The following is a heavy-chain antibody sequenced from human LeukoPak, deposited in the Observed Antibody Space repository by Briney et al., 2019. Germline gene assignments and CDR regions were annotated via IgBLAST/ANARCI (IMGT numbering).Heavy chain of an antibody. CDR2: INSDGSST. V-gene: IGHV3-74*01. CDR3: AREEGVVVVAPELDG. D-gene: IGHD2-15*01. J-gene: IGHJ4*02. CDR1: GFTFSSYW. Sequence: GGSLRLSCAASGFTFSSYWMHWVRQAPGKGLGWVSRINSDGSSTTYADSAKGRFTISRDNAKNTLYLQMNSLRAEHTAVSYCAREEGVVVVAPELDGWGQRALVTVAS.